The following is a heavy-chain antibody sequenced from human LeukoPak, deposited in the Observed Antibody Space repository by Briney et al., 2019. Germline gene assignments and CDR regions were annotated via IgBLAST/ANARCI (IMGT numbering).Heavy chain of an antibody. CDR1: GGSITGSH. CDR3: ARHGPFFGDLFYYYYGMDV. J-gene: IGHJ6*02. CDR2: IYSSGTT. V-gene: IGHV4-4*07. Sequence: SETLSLTCTVSGGSITGSHWSWLRQSAGKGLEWIGRIYSSGTTNYNPSLKSRVTISVDTSKNQFSLKLSSVTAADTAVYYCARHGPFFGDLFYYYYGMDVWGQGTTVTVSS. D-gene: IGHD3-16*01.